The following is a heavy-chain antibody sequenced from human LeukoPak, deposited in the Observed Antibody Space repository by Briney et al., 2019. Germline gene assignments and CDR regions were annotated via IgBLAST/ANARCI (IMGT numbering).Heavy chain of an antibody. J-gene: IGHJ4*02. CDR2: INSDGSST. CDR3: ARDRYKAYATKRIDY. Sequence: PGGSLRLSCAASGFIFSSYWMHWVRQAPGKGLVWVSRINSDGSSTTYADSVKGRFTISRDNAKNSLYLQMNSLRAEDTAVYYCARDRYKAYATKRIDYWGQGTLVTVSS. D-gene: IGHD1-1*01. CDR1: GFIFSSYW. V-gene: IGHV3-74*01.